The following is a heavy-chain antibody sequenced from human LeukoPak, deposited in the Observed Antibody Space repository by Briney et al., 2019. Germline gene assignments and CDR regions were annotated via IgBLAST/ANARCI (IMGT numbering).Heavy chain of an antibody. Sequence: PSEILSLTCAVYGGSFSEYHWTWIRQPPGKGLEWIGEINHSGSTNSYPSLKSRVTMSVDTSKNQFFLNLRSVTAADTAIYYCARGGITMVRGRVGMDVWGQGTTVTVSS. CDR3: ARGGITMVRGRVGMDV. J-gene: IGHJ6*02. CDR2: INHSGST. D-gene: IGHD3-10*01. CDR1: GGSFSEYH. V-gene: IGHV4-34*01.